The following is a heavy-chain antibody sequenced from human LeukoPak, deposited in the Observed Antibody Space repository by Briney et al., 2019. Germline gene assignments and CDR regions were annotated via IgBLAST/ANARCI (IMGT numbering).Heavy chain of an antibody. J-gene: IGHJ4*02. Sequence: SQTLSLTCTVSGGSISSYYWSWIRQPPGKGLEWIGYIYYSGSTNYNPSLKSRVTISVDTSKNQFSLKLSSVTAADTAVYYCARGAGATRVLLNWGQGTLVTVSS. V-gene: IGHV4-59*01. CDR1: GGSISSYY. CDR2: IYYSGST. D-gene: IGHD1-26*01. CDR3: ARGAGATRVLLN.